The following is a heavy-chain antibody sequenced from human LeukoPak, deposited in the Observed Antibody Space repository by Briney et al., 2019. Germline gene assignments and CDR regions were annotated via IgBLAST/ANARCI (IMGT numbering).Heavy chain of an antibody. CDR3: ARGRLDAFDI. CDR1: GFTFSSYS. V-gene: IGHV3-21*01. Sequence: PGGSLRLSCAASGFTFSSYSMNWVRQAPGKGLEWFSSISSSSSYIYYADSVKGRFTISRDNAKNSLYLQMNSLRAEDTAVYYCARGRLDAFDIWGQGTMVTVSS. J-gene: IGHJ3*02. CDR2: ISSSSSYI.